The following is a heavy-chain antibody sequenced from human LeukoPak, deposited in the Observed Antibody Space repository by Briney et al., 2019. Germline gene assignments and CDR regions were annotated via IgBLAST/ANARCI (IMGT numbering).Heavy chain of an antibody. CDR3: ARWVTAKLPQSCLYYDS. D-gene: IGHD3-10*01. CDR1: GGSFSGHY. Sequence: SETLSLTCTVYGGSFSGHYWSWIRQAPEKGLEWIGEINHNGRTNSNLSLKSRVTISVDTSKNQFSLKLTSVTAADRAVYYCARWVTAKLPQSCLYYDSWGQGNLVTVSS. CDR2: INHNGRT. V-gene: IGHV4-34*01. J-gene: IGHJ4*02.